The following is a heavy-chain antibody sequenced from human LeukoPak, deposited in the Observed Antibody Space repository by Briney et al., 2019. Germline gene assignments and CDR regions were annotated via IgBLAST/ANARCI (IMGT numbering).Heavy chain of an antibody. CDR2: IYYSGST. CDR3: ARDGREVVIANRAYYYYYMDV. V-gene: IGHV4-59*12. J-gene: IGHJ6*03. D-gene: IGHD2-21*01. Sequence: SETLSLTCTVSGGSISLYYWSWIRQPPEKGLEWIGNIYYSGSTNYNPSLKSRVTISVDTSKNQFSLKLSSVTAADTAVYYCARDGREVVIANRAYYYYYMDVWGKGTTVTVSS. CDR1: GGSISLYY.